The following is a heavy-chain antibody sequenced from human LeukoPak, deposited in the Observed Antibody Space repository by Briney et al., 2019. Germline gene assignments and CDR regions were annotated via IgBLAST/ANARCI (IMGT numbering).Heavy chain of an antibody. CDR1: GFTFSSYA. CDR2: ISGSGGST. CDR3: AKDGGYSYGYDAFDI. V-gene: IGHV3-23*01. Sequence: GGSLRPSCAASGFTFSSYAMSWVCQAPGRGLEWVSAISGSGGSTYYADSVKGRFTISRDNSKNTLYLQMNSLRAEDTAVYYCAKDGGYSYGYDAFDIWGQGTMVTVSS. J-gene: IGHJ3*02. D-gene: IGHD5-18*01.